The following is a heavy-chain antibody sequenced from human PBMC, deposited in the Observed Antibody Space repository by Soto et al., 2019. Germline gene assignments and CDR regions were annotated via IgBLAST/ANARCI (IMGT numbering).Heavy chain of an antibody. CDR3: VGGHYFLDY. Sequence: QVQLVESGGGVVQPGRSLRLSCAASGFPFTSYGMHWVREGPDKGLEWVAIISYDGSDKYYADSVKGRFTIFRDNSKNTLYLPINCPRLEDTALYSCVGGHYFLDYRGQGTLVIVSS. CDR1: GFPFTSYG. CDR2: ISYDGSDK. J-gene: IGHJ4*02. D-gene: IGHD3-10*01. V-gene: IGHV3-30*03.